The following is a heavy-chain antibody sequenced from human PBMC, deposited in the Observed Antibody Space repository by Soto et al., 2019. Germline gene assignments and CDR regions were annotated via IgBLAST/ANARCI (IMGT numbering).Heavy chain of an antibody. CDR1: GYSFTSYW. CDR2: IDPSDSYT. D-gene: IGHD2-15*01. CDR3: ARGAHSPNRDYYYYGMDV. J-gene: IGHJ6*02. V-gene: IGHV5-10-1*01. Sequence: GESLKISCQGSGYSFTSYWISWVRQMPGKGLEWMGRIDPSDSYTNYSPSFQGHVTISADKSISTAYLQWSSLKASDTAMYYCARGAHSPNRDYYYYGMDVWGQGTTVTVSS.